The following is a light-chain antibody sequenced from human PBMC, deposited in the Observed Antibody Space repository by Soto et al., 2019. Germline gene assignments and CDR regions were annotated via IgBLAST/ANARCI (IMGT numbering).Light chain of an antibody. J-gene: IGKJ5*01. CDR1: QFLSSY. CDR2: DST. Sequence: EVVLTQSRVTLSVSPGQRPALSCRASQFLSSYLAWYQQIPGQPPRLLIYDSTNRAAGIPARFSGSRSGTDFTITLTSVEPEDFAMYYCHQSNQFCQGTRLEIK. V-gene: IGKV3-11*01. CDR3: HQSNQ.